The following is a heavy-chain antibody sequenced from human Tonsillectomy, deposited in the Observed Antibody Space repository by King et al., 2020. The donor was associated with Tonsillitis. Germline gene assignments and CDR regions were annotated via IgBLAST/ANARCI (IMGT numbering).Heavy chain of an antibody. CDR2: ITPSGGTT. V-gene: IGHV3-23*04. D-gene: IGHD6-13*01. J-gene: IGHJ4*02. CDR3: AKHISSSWYYFDY. CDR1: KFTFSTYG. Sequence: EVQLVESGGGLVQPGGSLRLSCAASKFTFSTYGMSWVRQAPGKGLEWVSGITPSGGTTSYADSVKGRFIITRDNSNSTLYLQMNSLRADDTAVYYCAKHISSSWYYFDYWGQGTLVTVSS.